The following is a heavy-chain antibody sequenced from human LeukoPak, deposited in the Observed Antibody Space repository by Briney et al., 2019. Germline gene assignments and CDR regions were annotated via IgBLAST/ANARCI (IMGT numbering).Heavy chain of an antibody. D-gene: IGHD6-19*01. Sequence: GGSLRLSCAASGFTFSSYAMRWVRQAPGKGLESVSAITTNGGSTYYANSVKGRFTISRDNSKNTLYLQMGSLRAEDMAVYYCARVTAVTGFDYWGQGTLVTVSS. V-gene: IGHV3-64*01. CDR1: GFTFSSYA. CDR2: ITTNGGST. J-gene: IGHJ4*02. CDR3: ARVTAVTGFDY.